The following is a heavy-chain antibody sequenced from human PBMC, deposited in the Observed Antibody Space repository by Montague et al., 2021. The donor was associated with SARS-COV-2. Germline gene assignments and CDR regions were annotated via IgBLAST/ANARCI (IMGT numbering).Heavy chain of an antibody. Sequence: SETLSLTCTVSGGSISSSSYYWGWIRQPPGKGLEWIGSIYYSGTTXYNPSLKSRATISVDTSKNQFSLKLTAVTAEDTAVYYCARVGRQQPVRLCSMDVWGQGTTVTVSS. CDR2: IYYSGTT. D-gene: IGHD6-13*01. CDR3: ARVGRQQPVRLCSMDV. J-gene: IGHJ6*02. V-gene: IGHV4-39*07. CDR1: GGSISSSSYY.